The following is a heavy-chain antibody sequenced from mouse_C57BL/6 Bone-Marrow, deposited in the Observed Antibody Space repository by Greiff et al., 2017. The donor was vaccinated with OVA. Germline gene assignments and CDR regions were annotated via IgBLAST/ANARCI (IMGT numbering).Heavy chain of an antibody. D-gene: IGHD1-1*01. CDR3: ARSGITTVVATYWYFDV. CDR2: IDPSDSYN. V-gene: IGHV1-69*01. CDR1: GYTFSSYW. Sequence: QVQLQQPGAELVMPGASVKLSCTASGYTFSSYWMHWVKQRPGQGLEWIGEIDPSDSYNNYKQKVKGQSTLTVEKAPSTAYMQLSSLTSEDFAVYYCARSGITTVVATYWYFDVWGTGTTVTVSS. J-gene: IGHJ1*03.